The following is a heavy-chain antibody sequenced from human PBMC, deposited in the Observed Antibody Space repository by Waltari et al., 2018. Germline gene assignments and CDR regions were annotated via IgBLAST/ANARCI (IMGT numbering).Heavy chain of an antibody. CDR1: GGSISSSSYY. V-gene: IGHV4-39*01. CDR3: ARHGVTGTLTGGIDC. Sequence: QLQLQESGPGLVKPSATLSLTCTVSGGSISSSSYYWGWIRQPPGKGLEWIGSIYYSGGTYYNPSLKSRVTISVDTSKNQFSLMLSSVTAADTAVYYCARHGVTGTLTGGIDCWGQGTLVTVSS. D-gene: IGHD1-7*01. CDR2: IYYSGGT. J-gene: IGHJ4*02.